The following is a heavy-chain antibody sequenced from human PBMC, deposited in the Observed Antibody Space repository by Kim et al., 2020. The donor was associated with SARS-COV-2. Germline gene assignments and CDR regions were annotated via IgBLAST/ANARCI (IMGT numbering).Heavy chain of an antibody. D-gene: IGHD1-1*01. J-gene: IGHJ4*02. CDR2: INWNGGST. V-gene: IGHV3-20*01. CDR1: GFTFDDYG. Sequence: GGSLRLSCAASGFTFDDYGMSWVRQAPGKGLEWVSGINWNGGSTGYADSVKGRFTISRDNAKNSLYLQMNSLRAEDTALYHCARVRRHPDLYYFDYWGQGTLVTVSS. CDR3: ARVRRHPDLYYFDY.